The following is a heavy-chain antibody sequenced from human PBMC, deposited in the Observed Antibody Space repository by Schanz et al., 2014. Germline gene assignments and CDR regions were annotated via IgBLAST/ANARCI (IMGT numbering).Heavy chain of an antibody. CDR2: IYGGGIT. V-gene: IGHV3-66*01. CDR3: ASLYDREYFDY. J-gene: IGHJ4*02. Sequence: EVQLVESGGGLVQPGGSLRLSCAASGFTVSSNYMSWVRQAPGKGLEWVSVIYGGGITYYADSVKGRVTISRDSSRNTLYIQMNSLRAEDTAVYYCASLYDREYFDYWGQGTLVTVSS. D-gene: IGHD2-8*01. CDR1: GFTVSSNY.